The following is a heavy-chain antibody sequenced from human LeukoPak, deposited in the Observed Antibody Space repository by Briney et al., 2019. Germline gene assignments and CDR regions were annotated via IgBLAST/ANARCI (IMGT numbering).Heavy chain of an antibody. CDR3: ARGDRFAFDI. CDR1: GFTFKNYW. J-gene: IGHJ3*02. Sequence: GGSLRLSCAASGFTFKNYWMHWVRQAPGKGLVWVSRIKSDGMSTSYADSVKGRFTISRDNAKNTLYLQMNSLRAEDTAVYYCARGDRFAFDIWGQGTMVTVSS. CDR2: IKSDGMST. D-gene: IGHD2-21*02. V-gene: IGHV3-74*01.